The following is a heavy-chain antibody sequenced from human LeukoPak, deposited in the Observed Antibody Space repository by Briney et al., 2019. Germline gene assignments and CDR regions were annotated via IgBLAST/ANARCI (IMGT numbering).Heavy chain of an antibody. Sequence: GGSLRLSCAASGFTFSSYAMSWVRQAPGKGLEWVSSISGSGGSTYYADSVKGQFTISRDNSKNTLYLQMNGLRAEDTAVYYCARALQEDIVVVPAAILTTKTALAHWGQGTLVTVSS. J-gene: IGHJ1*01. CDR3: ARALQEDIVVVPAAILTTKTALAH. CDR2: ISGSGGST. CDR1: GFTFSSYA. D-gene: IGHD2-2*01. V-gene: IGHV3-23*01.